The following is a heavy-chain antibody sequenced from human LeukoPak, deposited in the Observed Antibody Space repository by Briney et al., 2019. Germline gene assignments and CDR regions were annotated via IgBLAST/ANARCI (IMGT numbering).Heavy chain of an antibody. D-gene: IGHD2-21*01. V-gene: IGHV3-48*04. CDR3: ARLFQMDV. CDR1: GFTFSSYS. CDR2: ISGSSSTI. Sequence: GGSLRLSCAASGFTFSSYSMNWVRQAPGKGLEWVSYISGSSSTIYYADSVKGRFTISRDNAKNSLYLQMNSLRVEDTAVYYCARLFQMDVWGQGTTVTVSS. J-gene: IGHJ6*02.